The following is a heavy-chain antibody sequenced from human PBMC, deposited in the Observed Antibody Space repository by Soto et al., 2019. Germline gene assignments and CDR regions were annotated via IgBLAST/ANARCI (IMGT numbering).Heavy chain of an antibody. J-gene: IGHJ3*02. CDR2: IYYSGST. D-gene: IGHD2-15*01. CDR3: AREYLGYCSGGSCYSKGHAFDI. V-gene: IGHV4-30-4*01. CDR1: GGSIRSGDYY. Sequence: SETLSLTCTVSGGSIRSGDYYWSWIRQPPGKGLEWIGYIYYSGSTYYNPSLKSRVTISVDTSKNQFSLNLSSVTAADTAVYYCAREYLGYCSGGSCYSKGHAFDIWGQGTMVT.